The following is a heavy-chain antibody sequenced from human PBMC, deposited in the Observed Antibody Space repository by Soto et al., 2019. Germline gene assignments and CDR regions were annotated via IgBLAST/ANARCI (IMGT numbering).Heavy chain of an antibody. Sequence: PSETLSLTCTVSGGSISSGGYYWSWIRQHPGKGLEWIGYIYYSGSTYYNPSLKSRVTISVDTSKNQFSLKLSSVTAADTAVYYCARGGAARLYYYGMDVWGQGTTVTVSS. CDR2: IYYSGST. CDR3: ARGGAARLYYYGMDV. V-gene: IGHV4-31*03. J-gene: IGHJ6*02. D-gene: IGHD6-6*01. CDR1: GGSISSGGYY.